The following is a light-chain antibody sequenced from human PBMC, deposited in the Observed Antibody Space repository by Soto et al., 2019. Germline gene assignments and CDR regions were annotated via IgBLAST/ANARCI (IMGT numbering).Light chain of an antibody. CDR1: SSNIGSNY. CDR3: AAWDDSVSGLV. CDR2: RNN. Sequence: QSVLTQPPSASGTPGQRVTISCSGSSSNIGSNYVYWYQQLPGTAPKLLIYRNNQRPSGVPDRFSGSKSGTSASLAISGLRSEDEADYYCAAWDDSVSGLVFGGGTQLTVL. V-gene: IGLV1-47*01. J-gene: IGLJ2*01.